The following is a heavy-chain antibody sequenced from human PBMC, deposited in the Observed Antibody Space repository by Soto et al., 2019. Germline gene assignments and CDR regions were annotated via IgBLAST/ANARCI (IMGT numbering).Heavy chain of an antibody. J-gene: IGHJ5*02. V-gene: IGHV4-59*01. CDR3: ARGRGAAGNWFDP. D-gene: IGHD6-13*01. CDR1: GGSISSYY. CDR2: IYYSGST. Sequence: SETLSLTCTVSGGSISSYYWSWSRQPPGKGLEWIGYIYYSGSTNYNPSLKSRVTISVDTSKNQFSLKLSSVTAADTAVYYCARGRGAAGNWFDPWGQGTLVTVSS.